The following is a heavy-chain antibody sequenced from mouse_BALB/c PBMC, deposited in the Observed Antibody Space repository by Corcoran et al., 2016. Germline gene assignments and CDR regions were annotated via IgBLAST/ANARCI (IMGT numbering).Heavy chain of an antibody. Sequence: EIQLQQSGPELVKPGASMKISCKASGYSFTGYTMNWVKQSHGKNLEWIGLINPYNGGTSYNQKFKGKATLTVDKSSSTAYMELLSLSSEDSAVYYCAREDDYDEDAMDYWAQGTSVTVSS. D-gene: IGHD2-4*01. CDR1: GYSFTGYT. CDR2: INPYNGGT. V-gene: IGHV1-18*01. J-gene: IGHJ4*01. CDR3: AREDDYDEDAMDY.